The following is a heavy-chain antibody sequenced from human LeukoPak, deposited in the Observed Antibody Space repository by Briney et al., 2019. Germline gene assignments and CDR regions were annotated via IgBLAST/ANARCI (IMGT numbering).Heavy chain of an antibody. CDR2: IYTSGST. CDR3: ARHSLDSSSSWSKGTLPDY. Sequence: PSETLSLTCTVSGGSISSYYWSWIRQPAGKGLEWIGRIYTSGSTNYNPSLKSRVTMSVDTSKNQFSLKLSSVTAADTAVYYCARHSLDSSSSWSKGTLPDYWGQGTLVTVSS. D-gene: IGHD6-13*01. CDR1: GGSISSYY. J-gene: IGHJ4*02. V-gene: IGHV4-4*07.